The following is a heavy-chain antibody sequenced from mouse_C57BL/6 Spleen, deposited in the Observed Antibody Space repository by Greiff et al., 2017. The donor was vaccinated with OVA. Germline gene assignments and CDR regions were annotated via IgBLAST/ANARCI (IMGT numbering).Heavy chain of an antibody. CDR3: AREITTVVPYYFDY. CDR2: ISSGSSTI. D-gene: IGHD1-1*01. V-gene: IGHV5-17*01. J-gene: IGHJ2*01. Sequence: EVHLVESGGGLVKPGGSLKLSCAASGFTFSDYGMHWVRQAPEKGLEWVAYISSGSSTISYADTVKGRFTISRDNAKNTLFLQMTSLRSEDTAMYYCAREITTVVPYYFDYWGQGTTLTVSS. CDR1: GFTFSDYG.